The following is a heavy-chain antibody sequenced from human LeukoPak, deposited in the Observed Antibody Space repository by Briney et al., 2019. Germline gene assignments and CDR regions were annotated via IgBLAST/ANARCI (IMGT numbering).Heavy chain of an antibody. CDR1: GGSISSYY. J-gene: IGHJ3*02. CDR3: ARDRAGGPGSGDAFDI. Sequence: PSETLSLTCTVSGGSISSYYWSWIRQPPGKGLEWIGYIYYSGSTNYNPSLKSRVTISIDTSKNQFSLKLSSVTAADTAVYYCARDRAGGPGSGDAFDIWGQGTMVTVSS. V-gene: IGHV4-59*01. D-gene: IGHD3-16*01. CDR2: IYYSGST.